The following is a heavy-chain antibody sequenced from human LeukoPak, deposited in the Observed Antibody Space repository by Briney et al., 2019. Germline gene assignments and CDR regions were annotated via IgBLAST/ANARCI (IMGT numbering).Heavy chain of an antibody. CDR2: ISGDKGPT. D-gene: IGHD2-15*01. J-gene: IGHJ4*02. CDR1: GYPFANFA. Sequence: ASVKVSCKTSGYPFANFAISWVRQARGQGLEWMGWISGDKGPTYYAPKLQDRVTMTTDSSTSTAYLELRNLRSDDTAVYYCARGGYSDYWGQGTLVTVSS. CDR3: ARGGYSDY. V-gene: IGHV1-18*01.